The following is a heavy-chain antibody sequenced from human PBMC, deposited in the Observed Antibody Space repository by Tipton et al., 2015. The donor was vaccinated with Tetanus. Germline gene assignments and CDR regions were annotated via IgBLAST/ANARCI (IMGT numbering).Heavy chain of an antibody. V-gene: IGHV4-59*02. CDR3: ARERIRLIGEVIFRYFDL. CDR1: GDSVSGYY. Sequence: LRLSCTVSGDSVSGYYWSWIRQPPGKGLEWVGYVYYTGDTNYNPSLKSRVTISMDRSENQISLKMTSVTAADTAVYYCARERIRLIGEVIFRYFDLWGRGTLVTVSS. D-gene: IGHD3-3*02. J-gene: IGHJ2*01. CDR2: VYYTGDT.